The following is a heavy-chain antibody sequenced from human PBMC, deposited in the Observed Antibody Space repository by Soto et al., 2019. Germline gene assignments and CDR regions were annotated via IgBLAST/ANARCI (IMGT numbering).Heavy chain of an antibody. CDR2: ISYDGSNK. CDR3: AKDSHGYNENFDY. Sequence: QVQLVESGGGVVQPGRSLRLSCAASGFTFSSYGMHWVRQAPGKGLKWVAVISYDGSNKYYADSVRGRFTISRDNSKNTLYLQMNSLTAEDTAVYYCAKDSHGYNENFDYWGRGTLVTVSS. V-gene: IGHV3-30*18. D-gene: IGHD5-12*01. J-gene: IGHJ4*02. CDR1: GFTFSSYG.